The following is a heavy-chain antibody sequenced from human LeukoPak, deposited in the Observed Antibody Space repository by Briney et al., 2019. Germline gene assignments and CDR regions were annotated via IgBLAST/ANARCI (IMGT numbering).Heavy chain of an antibody. Sequence: PGGSLRLSCAASGFTFTTYWMTWVRQAPGKGLEWVANIKQDGGEKYYVDSVKGRFTISRDNAKNSLSLQMNSLRAEDTAVYYCARDQGYCTSATCRGDAFDVWGQGSMVSVSS. J-gene: IGHJ3*01. CDR1: GFTFTTYW. CDR3: ARDQGYCTSATCRGDAFDV. D-gene: IGHD2-2*01. CDR2: IKQDGGEK. V-gene: IGHV3-7*01.